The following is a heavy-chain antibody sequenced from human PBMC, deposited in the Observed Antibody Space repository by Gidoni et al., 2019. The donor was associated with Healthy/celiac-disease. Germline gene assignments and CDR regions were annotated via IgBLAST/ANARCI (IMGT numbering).Heavy chain of an antibody. J-gene: IGHJ2*01. CDR1: GGSISSSSYY. D-gene: IGHD3-22*01. CDR3: ARVEDPNRYDYYDSSGFWYFDL. V-gene: IGHV4-39*07. Sequence: QLQLPASVPGLVKPSATLSLTCTVSGGSISSSSYYWGWLRQPPGKGLEWIGSIYYSGSTYYNPSLKSRVTISVDTSKNQFSLKLSSVTAADTAVYYCARVEDPNRYDYYDSSGFWYFDLWGRGTLVTVSS. CDR2: IYYSGST.